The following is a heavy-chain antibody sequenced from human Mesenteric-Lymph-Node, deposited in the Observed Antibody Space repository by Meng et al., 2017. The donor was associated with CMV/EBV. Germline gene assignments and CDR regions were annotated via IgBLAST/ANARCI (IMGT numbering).Heavy chain of an antibody. CDR3: AKFDYNLYYFDY. J-gene: IGHJ4*02. CDR2: ISYNGYTK. CDR1: GFTFSTSA. V-gene: IGHV3-30*09. Sequence: GGSLRLSCAASGFTFSTSAMHWVRQAPGKGLEWVAVISYNGYTKKYADSVEGRFAISRDNSKNTLYLQMNSLSAEDTATYYCAKFDYNLYYFDYWGQGTRVTVSS. D-gene: IGHD4-11*01.